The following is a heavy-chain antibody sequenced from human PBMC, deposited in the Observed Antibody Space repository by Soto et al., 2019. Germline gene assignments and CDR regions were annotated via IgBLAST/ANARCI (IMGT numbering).Heavy chain of an antibody. CDR3: ARDRLGTDYYYYYMDV. V-gene: IGHV4-34*01. D-gene: IGHD6-25*01. Sequence: SETLSLTCAVYGGSFSGYYWSWIRQPPGKGLEWIGEINHSGSTNYNPSLKSRVTISVDTSKNQFSLKLSSVTAADTAVYYCARDRLGTDYYYYYMDVWGKGTTVTVSS. J-gene: IGHJ6*03. CDR1: GGSFSGYY. CDR2: INHSGST.